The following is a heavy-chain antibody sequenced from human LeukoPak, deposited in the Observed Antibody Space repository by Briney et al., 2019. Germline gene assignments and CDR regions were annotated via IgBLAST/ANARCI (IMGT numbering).Heavy chain of an antibody. V-gene: IGHV4-30-4*08. J-gene: IGHJ6*03. D-gene: IGHD1-1*01. CDR3: ATERPEWGAYSLLEYYYMDV. CDR2: IYYSGST. CDR1: GGPINSGDYY. Sequence: SETLSLTXTVSGGPINSGDYYWSWIRQPPGKGLEWIGYIYYSGSTYYNPSLKSRVTISVDTSKNQFSLQLSSVTAADTAVYYCATERPEWGAYSLLEYYYMDVWGKGTTVTVSS.